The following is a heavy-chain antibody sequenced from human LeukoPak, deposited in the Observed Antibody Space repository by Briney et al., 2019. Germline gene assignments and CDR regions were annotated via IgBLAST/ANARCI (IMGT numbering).Heavy chain of an antibody. CDR2: INHNTDGT. D-gene: IGHD3-9*01. CDR1: GYTFSGYY. J-gene: IGHJ4*02. CDR3: ARVVYILTCHDTALDY. V-gene: IGHV1-2*02. Sequence: ASVKVSCTASGYTFSGYYIHWVRQAPGQGLEWMGWINHNTDGTNFAQNFKGRVTMTTDTSINTAYMELSRLRSDDTAVYYCARVVYILTCHDTALDYWRQGTLVSVPS.